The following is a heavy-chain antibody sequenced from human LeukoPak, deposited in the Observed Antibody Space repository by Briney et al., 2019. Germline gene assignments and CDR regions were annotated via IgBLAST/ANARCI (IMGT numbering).Heavy chain of an antibody. V-gene: IGHV4-39*07. J-gene: IGHJ4*02. CDR1: GGSISSGTYY. D-gene: IGHD3-22*01. CDR3: ARGALNYYDSSGSYNFDY. CDR2: IFYSGST. Sequence: PSETLSLTCTVSGGSISSGTYYWGWIRQPPGKGLEWIGNIFYSGSTYYNPSLKSRVTISVDTSKNQFSLKLTSVTAADTAVYYCARGALNYYDSSGSYNFDYWGQGTLVTVSS.